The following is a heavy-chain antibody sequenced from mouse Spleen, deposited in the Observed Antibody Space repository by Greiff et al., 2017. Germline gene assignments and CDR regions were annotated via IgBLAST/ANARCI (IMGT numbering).Heavy chain of an antibody. V-gene: IGHV5-9-1*01. CDR1: GFTFSSYA. CDR3: ARRGDGYYLAWFAY. CDR2: ISSGGSYT. D-gene: IGHD2-3*01. J-gene: IGHJ3*01. Sequence: DVMLVESGGGLVKPGGSLKLSCAASGFTFSSYAMSWVRQTPEKRLEWVATISSGGSYTYYPDSVKGRFTISRDNAKNTLYLQMSSLRSEDTAMYYCARRGDGYYLAWFAYWGQGTLVTVSA.